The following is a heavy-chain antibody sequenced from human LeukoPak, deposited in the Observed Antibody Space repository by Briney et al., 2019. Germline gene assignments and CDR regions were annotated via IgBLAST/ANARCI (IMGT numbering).Heavy chain of an antibody. CDR3: ARRVQYYFDY. CDR2: IWYDGSDK. CDR1: GFTFSNYD. V-gene: IGHV3-33*01. J-gene: IGHJ4*02. Sequence: PGGSLRLSCAASGFTFSNYDMHWVRQAPGKGLEWVAVIWYDGSDKHYADSVQGRFTISRDNSKNSLYLQMNSLRAEDTALYYCARRVQYYFDYWGQGTLVTVSS.